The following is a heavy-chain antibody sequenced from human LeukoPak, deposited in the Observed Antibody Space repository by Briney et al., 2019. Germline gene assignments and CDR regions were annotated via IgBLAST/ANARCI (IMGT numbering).Heavy chain of an antibody. CDR2: VFHTGST. D-gene: IGHD6-19*01. V-gene: IGHV4-59*01. J-gene: IGHJ6*02. Sequence: PSETLSLTCTVSRGSIISYYWSWIRQSPGKGLEWIGYVFHTGSTNYNPSLRSRVTMSVDTSRSQFSLEVRSVTAADTGVYFCARRNIAVTGPGVFYYYGMDVWGQGTTVTVSS. CDR1: RGSIISYY. CDR3: ARRNIAVTGPGVFYYYGMDV.